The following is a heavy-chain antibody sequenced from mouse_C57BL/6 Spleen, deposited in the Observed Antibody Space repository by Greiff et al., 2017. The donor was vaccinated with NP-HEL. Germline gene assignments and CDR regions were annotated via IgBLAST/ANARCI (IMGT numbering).Heavy chain of an antibody. CDR1: GYTFTSYG. Sequence: QVQLQQPGTELVKPGASVKLSCKASGYTFTSYGMHWGKQRPGHGLEWIGNINPSKGGTNYNEKFKSKATLTVDKSSSTAYMQLSSLTSEDSAVYYCARADYGSSYGDWGQGTTLTVSS. CDR2: INPSKGGT. CDR3: ARADYGSSYGD. V-gene: IGHV1-53*01. D-gene: IGHD1-1*01. J-gene: IGHJ2*01.